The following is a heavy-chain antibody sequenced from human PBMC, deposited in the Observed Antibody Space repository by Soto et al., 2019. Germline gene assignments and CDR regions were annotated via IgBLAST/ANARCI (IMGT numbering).Heavy chain of an antibody. D-gene: IGHD3-10*01. J-gene: IGHJ4*02. CDR2: ISAYNGNT. V-gene: IGHV1-18*04. CDR3: AGTSRVWLGEPRVKY. CDR1: GYTFTSYG. Sequence: GASVKVSCKASGYTFTSYGISWVRQAPGQGLEWMGWISAYNGNTNYAQKLQGRVTMTTDTSTSTAYKELRSLRSEDTAVYYCAGTSRVWLGEPRVKYWAQGLLVIVSS.